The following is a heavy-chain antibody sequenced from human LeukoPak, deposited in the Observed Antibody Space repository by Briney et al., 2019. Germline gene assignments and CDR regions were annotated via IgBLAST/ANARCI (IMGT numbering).Heavy chain of an antibody. J-gene: IGHJ6*03. CDR1: GGSISSGSYY. CDR2: MYTSGST. CDR3: ARAPAPAAISGYYYYMDV. V-gene: IGHV4-61*02. D-gene: IGHD2-2*01. Sequence: SETLSLTCNVSGGSISSGSYYWSWIRQPAGKGLEWIGRMYTSGSTNYNPSLKSRVTISVDTSKNQFSLKLSSVTAADTAVYYCARAPAPAAISGYYYYMDVWGKGTTVTVSS.